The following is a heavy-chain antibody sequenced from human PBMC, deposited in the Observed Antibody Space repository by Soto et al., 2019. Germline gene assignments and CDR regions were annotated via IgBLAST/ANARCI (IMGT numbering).Heavy chain of an antibody. CDR2: IIPILGIA. CDR3: ERDSGIVGATTPFHYF. J-gene: IGHJ4*01. Sequence: SVHVSCKASGGTFSSYTISWVRHAPWQGLEGMGRIIPILGIANYAQKFQDRVTITADKSTSTAYMELSSLRAEDTAVYYSERDSGIVGATTPFHYF. V-gene: IGHV1-69*04. D-gene: IGHD1-26*01. CDR1: GGTFSSYT.